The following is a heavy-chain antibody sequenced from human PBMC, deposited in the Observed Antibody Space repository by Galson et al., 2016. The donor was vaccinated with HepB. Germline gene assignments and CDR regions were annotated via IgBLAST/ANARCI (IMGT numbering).Heavy chain of an antibody. D-gene: IGHD3-22*01. J-gene: IGHJ3*01. V-gene: IGHV3-53*01. CDR2: IHGNGAT. Sequence: SLRLSCAASGFTVSNNYMSWARHAPGKGLEWVSVIHGNGATWYADSVQGRFTISRDNSRNMLHLQMNSLRAEDTAVYYCEGYDTRNTLGFDFWGQGTMVTVSS. CDR1: GFTVSNNY. CDR3: EGYDTRNTLGFDF.